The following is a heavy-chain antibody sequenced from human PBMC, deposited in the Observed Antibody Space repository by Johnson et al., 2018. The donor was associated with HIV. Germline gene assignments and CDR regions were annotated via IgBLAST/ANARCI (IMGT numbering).Heavy chain of an antibody. CDR1: GFTFSSYG. V-gene: IGHV3-30*02. J-gene: IGHJ3*02. CDR2: IRYDGSNK. CDR3: VREKDSLMIFSKDAFDI. D-gene: IGHD3-9*01. Sequence: QVQLVESGGGVVQPGGSLRLSCAASGFTFSSYGMHWVRQAPGKGLEWVAFIRYDGSNKYYADSVKGRFTISRENDKKSVFLQMNSLRAEDSAVYYCVREKDSLMIFSKDAFDIWGQGTAVTVSS.